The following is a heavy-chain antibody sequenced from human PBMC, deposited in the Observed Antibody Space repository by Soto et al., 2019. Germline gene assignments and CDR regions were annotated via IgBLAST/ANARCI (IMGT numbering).Heavy chain of an antibody. CDR3: TTYHGDYNFDH. V-gene: IGHV1-24*01. D-gene: IGHD4-17*01. CDR2: FDPDEVET. Sequence: QVQLVQSGDEVKKPGASVKVSCKVSGYTLNEVAMHWVRQAPGKGLEWLGGFDPDEVETIYAQHFQGRVTMTEDTSTDTVYMELSSLRSEDTALYFCTTYHGDYNFDHWGQGTLVTVSS. CDR1: GYTLNEVA. J-gene: IGHJ5*02.